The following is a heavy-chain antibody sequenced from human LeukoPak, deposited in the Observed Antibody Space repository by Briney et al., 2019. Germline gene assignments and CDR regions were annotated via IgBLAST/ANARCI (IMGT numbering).Heavy chain of an antibody. V-gene: IGHV4-34*01. CDR2: INHSGST. D-gene: IGHD5-18*01. CDR1: GGSFSGYY. CDR3: ARASYSYGYWGYFDY. Sequence: SETLSLTCAVYGGSFSGYYWSWIRQPPGKGLEWIGEINHSGSTNYNPSLKSRVTISVDTSKNQFSLKLSSVTAADTAVYYCARASYSYGYWGYFDYWGQGTLVTVSP. J-gene: IGHJ4*02.